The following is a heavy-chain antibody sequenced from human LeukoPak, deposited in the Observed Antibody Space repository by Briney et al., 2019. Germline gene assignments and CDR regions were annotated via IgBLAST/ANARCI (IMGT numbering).Heavy chain of an antibody. V-gene: IGHV1-2*02. Sequence: ASVKVSCKASGYTFIGYYMHWVRQAPGQGLEWMGWINPNSGGTNYAQKFQGRVTMTRDTSISTAYMELSRLRSDDTAVYYCARDGDSSGYYNLNWGQGTLVTVSS. CDR2: INPNSGGT. CDR3: ARDGDSSGYYNLN. J-gene: IGHJ4*02. CDR1: GYTFIGYY. D-gene: IGHD3-22*01.